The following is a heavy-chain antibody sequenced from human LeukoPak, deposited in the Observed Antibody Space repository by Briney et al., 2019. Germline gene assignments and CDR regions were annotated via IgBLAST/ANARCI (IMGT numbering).Heavy chain of an antibody. CDR2: INHSGST. J-gene: IGHJ4*02. V-gene: IGHV4-34*01. D-gene: IGHD3-22*01. CDR3: ARGTYYYDSSGYYFDY. CDR1: GGSFSVYY. Sequence: PSETLSLTCAVHGGSFSVYYWSWVRQPPGKGLEWIGEINHSGSTNYSPSLKSRVTISVDTSKNQFSLRLSSVTAADTAVYYCARGTYYYDSSGYYFDYWGQGTLVTVSS.